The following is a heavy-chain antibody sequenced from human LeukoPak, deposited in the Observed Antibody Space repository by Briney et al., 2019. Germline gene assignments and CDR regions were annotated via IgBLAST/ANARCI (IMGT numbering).Heavy chain of an antibody. Sequence: PSETLSLTCTVSGGSISSNGYCWGWIRQPPGKGLEWIGSIYYSGSKTFNNPSLKSRVSISVDTSKNQFSLKLSSVTAADTAVYYCASARGGNFPYWYFDLWGRGTLVTVSS. CDR2: IYYSGSKT. CDR3: ASARGGNFPYWYFDL. J-gene: IGHJ2*01. V-gene: IGHV4-39*07. CDR1: GGSISSNGYC. D-gene: IGHD4-23*01.